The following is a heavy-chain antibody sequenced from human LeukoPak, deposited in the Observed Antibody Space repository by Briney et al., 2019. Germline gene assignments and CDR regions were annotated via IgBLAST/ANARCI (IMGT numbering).Heavy chain of an antibody. CDR2: ISAYNGNT. CDR3: ARLRCSGGDSYSSPGLSD. V-gene: IGHV1-18*01. CDR1: GYTFTSYG. Sequence: ASVKVSCKASGYTFTSYGISWVRQAPGQGLEWMGWISAYNGNTNYAQKLQDRVTMTTDTSTSTAYMELRSLRSDDTAVYYCARLRCSGGDSYSSPGLSDWGQGTLVTVSS. J-gene: IGHJ4*02. D-gene: IGHD2-21*02.